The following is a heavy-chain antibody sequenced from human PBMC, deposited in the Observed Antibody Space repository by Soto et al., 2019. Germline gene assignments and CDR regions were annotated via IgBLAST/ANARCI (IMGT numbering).Heavy chain of an antibody. J-gene: IGHJ6*02. Sequence: SETLSLTCAVYGGSFSGYYWSWIRQPPGKGLEWIGEINHSGSTNYNPSLKSRVTISVDTSKNQFSLKLSSVTAADTAVYYCAVSVLRYFDWFQPRYGMDVWGQGTTVTVSS. CDR3: AVSVLRYFDWFQPRYGMDV. CDR2: INHSGST. V-gene: IGHV4-34*01. CDR1: GGSFSGYY. D-gene: IGHD3-9*01.